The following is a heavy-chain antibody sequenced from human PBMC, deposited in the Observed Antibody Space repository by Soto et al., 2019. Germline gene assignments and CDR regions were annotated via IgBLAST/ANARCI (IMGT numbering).Heavy chain of an antibody. V-gene: IGHV3-23*01. D-gene: IGHD1-26*01. CDR1: GFTFSSYA. CDR3: AKAFERVGATTLSFAFDI. J-gene: IGHJ3*02. CDR2: ISGSGGST. Sequence: GGSLRLSCAASGFTFSSYAMSWVRQAPGKGLEWVSAISGSGGSTYYADSVKGRFTISRDNSKNTLYLQMNSLRAEDTAVYYCAKAFERVGATTLSFAFDIWGQGTMVTVSS.